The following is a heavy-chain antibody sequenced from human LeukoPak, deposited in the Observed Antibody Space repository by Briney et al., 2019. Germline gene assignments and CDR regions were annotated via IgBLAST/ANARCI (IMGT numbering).Heavy chain of an antibody. CDR1: GGSISSYY. CDR3: ARETSQKGAHYMDV. D-gene: IGHD3-16*01. J-gene: IGHJ6*03. Sequence: SETLSLTCTVSGGSISSYYWSWIRQPPGKGLEWIGYIYYSGSTNYNPSLKSRVTIPVDTSKKQFSLKLTSVTVADTAVYYCARETSQKGAHYMDVWGKGTTVTISS. CDR2: IYYSGST. V-gene: IGHV4-59*01.